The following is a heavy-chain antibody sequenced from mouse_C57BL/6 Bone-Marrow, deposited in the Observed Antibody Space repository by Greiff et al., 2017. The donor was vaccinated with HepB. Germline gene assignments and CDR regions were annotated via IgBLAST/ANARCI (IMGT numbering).Heavy chain of an antibody. CDR3: ASITTVVAKDWYFDV. CDR2: IHPNSGST. CDR1: GYTFTSYW. J-gene: IGHJ1*03. Sequence: VQLQQPGAELVKPGASVKLSCKASGYTFTSYWMHWVKQRPGQGLEWIGMIHPNSGSTNYNEKFKSKATLTVDKSSSTAYMQLSSLTSEDSAVYYCASITTVVAKDWYFDVWGTGTTVTVSS. D-gene: IGHD1-1*01. V-gene: IGHV1-64*01.